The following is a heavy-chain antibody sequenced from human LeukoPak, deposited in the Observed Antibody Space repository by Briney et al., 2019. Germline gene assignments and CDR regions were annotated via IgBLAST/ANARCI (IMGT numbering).Heavy chain of an antibody. CDR2: IKQDGSEK. V-gene: IGHV3-7*01. J-gene: IGHJ4*02. Sequence: ETLSLTCTVSGGSISSSSYYWGWIRQPPGKGLEWVANIKQDGSEKYYVDSVKGRFTISRDNAKNSLYLQMNSLRAEDTAVYYCARVDEYSSSFVDYWGQGTLVTVSS. D-gene: IGHD6-6*01. CDR1: GGSISSSSYY. CDR3: ARVDEYSSSFVDY.